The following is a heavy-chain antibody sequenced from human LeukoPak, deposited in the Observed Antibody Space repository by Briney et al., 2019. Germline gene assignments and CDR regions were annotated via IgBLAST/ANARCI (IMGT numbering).Heavy chain of an antibody. Sequence: PGGSLRLSCTASGFSFSVYAMSWVRQAPGKGLEWVSGISGSGSSTYYADSMKGRFTISRDNSKNTLYLQANSLRSEDTAVYYCAEDNGRYEFDYWGQGTLVTVSS. D-gene: IGHD1-26*01. J-gene: IGHJ4*02. CDR1: GFSFSVYA. CDR3: AEDNGRYEFDY. CDR2: ISGSGSST. V-gene: IGHV3-23*01.